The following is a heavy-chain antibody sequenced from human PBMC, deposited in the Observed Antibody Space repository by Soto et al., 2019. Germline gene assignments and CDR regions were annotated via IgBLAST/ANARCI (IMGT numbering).Heavy chain of an antibody. CDR3: ACRGYYYGSGSYYNFDAFDI. CDR2: ISAYNGNT. D-gene: IGHD3-10*01. V-gene: IGHV1-18*04. CDR1: GYTFTSSG. Sequence: ASVKVSCKASGYTFTSSGISWVRQAPGQGLEWMGWISAYNGNTNYAQTLQGRVTMTTDTSTSTAYMELRSLRSDDTAVYYCACRGYYYGSGSYYNFDAFDIWGQGTMVTVSS. J-gene: IGHJ3*02.